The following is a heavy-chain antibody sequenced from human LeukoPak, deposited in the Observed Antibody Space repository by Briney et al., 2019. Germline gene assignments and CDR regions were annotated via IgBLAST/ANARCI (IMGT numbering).Heavy chain of an antibody. CDR2: IYYSGST. Sequence: SETLSLTCVVSGGSISSTSYYWGWIRQPPGKGLEWIGSIYYSGSTYYNPSLKSRDTISVDTSKNQFSLKLSSVTAADTAVYYCASSQDYYYYYMDVWGKGTTVTISS. CDR3: ASSQDYYYYYMDV. J-gene: IGHJ6*03. V-gene: IGHV4-39*01. CDR1: GGSISSTSYY.